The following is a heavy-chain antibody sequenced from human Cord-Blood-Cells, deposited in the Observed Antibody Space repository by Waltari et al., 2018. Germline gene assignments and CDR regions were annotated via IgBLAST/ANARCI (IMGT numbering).Heavy chain of an antibody. D-gene: IGHD3-10*01. Sequence: EVQLVESGGDLVQPGGSLRLSCAASGFTVSSSWMHWVRQAPGKGLVWVSRITSDGSRTTYADSVKGRFTISRDNAKNTLYLQMNSLRAEDTAVYYCARDDTYYYGSGSSSFDMWGQGTMVAVSS. J-gene: IGHJ3*02. CDR3: ARDDTYYYGSGSSSFDM. CDR2: ITSDGSRT. CDR1: GFTVSSSW. V-gene: IGHV3-74*01.